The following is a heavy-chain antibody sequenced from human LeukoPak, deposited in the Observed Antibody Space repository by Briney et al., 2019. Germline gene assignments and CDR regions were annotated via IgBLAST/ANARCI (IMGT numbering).Heavy chain of an antibody. V-gene: IGHV3-23*01. CDR2: ISGSGGIT. CDR3: AKGVVVAARSYFYYGMDV. Sequence: GGSLRLSCAASGFTFSSYAMSWVRQAPGKGLEWVSGISGSGGITYYADSVRGRFTISRDNSKNTLYLQMNSLRVKDTAVYYCAKGVVVAARSYFYYGMDVWGQGTTVTVSS. D-gene: IGHD2-15*01. J-gene: IGHJ6*02. CDR1: GFTFSSYA.